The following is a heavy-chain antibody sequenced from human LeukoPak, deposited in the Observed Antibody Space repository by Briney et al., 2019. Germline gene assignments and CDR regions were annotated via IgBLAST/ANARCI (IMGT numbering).Heavy chain of an antibody. D-gene: IGHD1-26*01. Sequence: ASVKVSCKASGYTFTSYAMNWVRQAPGQGLEWMGWINTNTGNPTYAQGFTGRFVFSLDTSVSTAYLQISSLKAEDTAVYYCARDPGEGELDGLFDYWGQGTLVSVSS. CDR1: GYTFTSYA. V-gene: IGHV7-4-1*02. CDR3: ARDPGEGELDGLFDY. CDR2: INTNTGNP. J-gene: IGHJ4*02.